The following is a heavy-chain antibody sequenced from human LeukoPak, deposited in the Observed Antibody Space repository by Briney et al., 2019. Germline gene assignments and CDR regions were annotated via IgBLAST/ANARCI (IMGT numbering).Heavy chain of an antibody. D-gene: IGHD6-19*01. V-gene: IGHV4-34*01. J-gene: IGHJ4*02. CDR1: GGSFSGYY. CDR3: ARVGIAVAGTNKVFDY. CDR2: INHSGST. Sequence: SETLSLTCAIYGGSFSGYYWSWIRQPPGKGLEWIGEINHSGSTNYNPSLKSRVTISVDTSKNQFSLKLSSVTAADTAVYYCARVGIAVAGTNKVFDYWGQGTLVTVSS.